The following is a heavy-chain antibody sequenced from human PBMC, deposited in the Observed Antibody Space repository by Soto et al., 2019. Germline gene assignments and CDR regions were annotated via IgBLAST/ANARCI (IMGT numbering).Heavy chain of an antibody. CDR2: INSDGSST. CDR3: ARDLAKKWLVQTSGVEV. Sequence: GGSLILSCAASGFTFSSYWMHWVRQAPGKGLVWVSRINSDGSSTSYADSVKGRFTISRDNAKNTLYLQMNSLRAEDTAVYYCARDLAKKWLVQTSGVEVWGQGTPVTVSS. D-gene: IGHD6-19*01. V-gene: IGHV3-74*01. CDR1: GFTFSSYW. J-gene: IGHJ6*02.